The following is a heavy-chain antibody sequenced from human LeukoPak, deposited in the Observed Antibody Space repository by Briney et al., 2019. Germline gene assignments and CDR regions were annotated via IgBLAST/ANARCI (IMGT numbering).Heavy chain of an antibody. J-gene: IGHJ4*02. CDR2: IYYSGST. CDR3: ARALGAARPLDY. Sequence: SETLSLTCTVSGGSISSYYWSWIRQPPGKGLEWIGYIYYSGSTNYNPSLQSRVTISVDTSKNQFSLKLSSVTAADTAVYYCARALGAARPLDYWGQGTLVTVSS. V-gene: IGHV4-59*01. CDR1: GGSISSYY. D-gene: IGHD6-6*01.